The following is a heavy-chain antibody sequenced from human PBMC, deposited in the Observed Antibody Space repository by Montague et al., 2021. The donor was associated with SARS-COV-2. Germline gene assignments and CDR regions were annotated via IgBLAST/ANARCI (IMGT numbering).Heavy chain of an antibody. CDR3: AGDPWRITIFGVVTRYGMDF. V-gene: IGHV4-61*01. CDR1: GGSVSSGSYY. J-gene: IGHJ6*02. D-gene: IGHD3-3*01. Sequence: SETLSLTCTVSGGSVSSGSYYWSWIRQPPGKGLEWIGYIYYSGSTNYNPSLKSRVTISGDTSKNQFSLKLSSVTAADTAVYYCAGDPWRITIFGVVTRYGMDFWGQGTTVTVSS. CDR2: IYYSGST.